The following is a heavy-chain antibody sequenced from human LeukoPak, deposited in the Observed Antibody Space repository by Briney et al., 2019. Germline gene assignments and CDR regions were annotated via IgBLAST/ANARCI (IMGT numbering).Heavy chain of an antibody. CDR3: ARAYYYGSGSYYGY. V-gene: IGHV1-69*01. CDR1: GGTFSSYA. D-gene: IGHD3-10*01. CDR2: IIPIFGTA. Sequence: SVEVSCKASGGTFSSYAISWVRQAPGQGLEWMGGIIPIFGTANYAQKFQGRVTITADESTSTAYMELSSLRSEDTAVYYCARAYYYGSGSYYGYWGQGTLVTVSS. J-gene: IGHJ4*02.